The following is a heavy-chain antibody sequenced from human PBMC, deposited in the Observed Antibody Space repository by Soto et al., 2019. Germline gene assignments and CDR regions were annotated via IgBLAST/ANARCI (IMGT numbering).Heavy chain of an antibody. CDR3: AFGEESRYYYYGMDV. V-gene: IGHV4-39*01. CDR1: GGSVSSNSYS. Sequence: SETLSLTCTVSGGSVSSNSYSWGWSRQSPGKGLEWFVIIYSTDNTYYHPSLLSRVTISVDTSMNEFSLRLSSVTAADTAVYYCAFGEESRYYYYGMDVWGQGTTVTVSS. J-gene: IGHJ6*02. CDR2: IYSTDNT. D-gene: IGHD3-10*01.